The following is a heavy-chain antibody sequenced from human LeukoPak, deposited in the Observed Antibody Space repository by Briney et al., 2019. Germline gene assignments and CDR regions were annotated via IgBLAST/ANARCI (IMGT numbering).Heavy chain of an antibody. CDR2: ISSSTSYI. CDR1: GFTFSSYS. Sequence: GGSLRLSCAASGFTFSSYSMNWVRQAPGKGLERVSSISSSTSYIYYADSVKGRFTISRDNAKNSLYLQMNSLRAEDTAVCYCTGLGDEYSSSVGLYYYYYMDVWGKGTTVTVSS. CDR3: TGLGDEYSSSVGLYYYYYMDV. D-gene: IGHD6-6*01. J-gene: IGHJ6*03. V-gene: IGHV3-21*01.